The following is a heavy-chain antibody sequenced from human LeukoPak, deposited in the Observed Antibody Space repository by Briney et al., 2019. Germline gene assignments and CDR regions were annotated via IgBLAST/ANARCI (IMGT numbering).Heavy chain of an antibody. J-gene: IGHJ5*02. D-gene: IGHD2-21*02. CDR1: GCSISSGGYY. Sequence: SQTLSLTCTVSGCSISSGGYYWSWIRQHPGKGLEWIGYIYYSGSTYYNPSLKSRVTISVDTSKNQFSLKLSSVTAADTAVYYCARVGGVTAINWFDPWGQGTLVTVSS. V-gene: IGHV4-31*03. CDR3: ARVGGVTAINWFDP. CDR2: IYYSGST.